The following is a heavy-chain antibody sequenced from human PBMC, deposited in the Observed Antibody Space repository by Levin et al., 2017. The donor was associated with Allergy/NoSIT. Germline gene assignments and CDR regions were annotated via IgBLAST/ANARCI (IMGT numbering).Heavy chain of an antibody. CDR2: INPSGGST. V-gene: IGHV1-46*01. CDR1: GYTFTSYY. CDR3: ARDHSVLRFFYGMDV. Sequence: ASVKVSCKASGYTFTSYYMHWVRQAPGQGLEWMGIINPSGGSTSYAQKFQGRVTMTRDTSTSTVYMELSSLRSEDTAVYYCARDHSVLRFFYGMDVWGQGTTVTVSS. J-gene: IGHJ6*02. D-gene: IGHD3-3*01.